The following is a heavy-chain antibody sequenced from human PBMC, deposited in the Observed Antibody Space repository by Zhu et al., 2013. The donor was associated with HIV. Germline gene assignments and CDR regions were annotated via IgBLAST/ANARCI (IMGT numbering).Heavy chain of an antibody. J-gene: IGHJ3*02. Sequence: LVQSGPEVKRPGSSVKVSCETSGVYFNSLPISWLRQAPGQGLEWMGWMNPNSGNTGYAQKFQGRVTMTRNTSISTAYMELSSLRSEDTAVYYCAASGWSYDAFDIWGQGTMVTVSS. CDR2: MNPNSGNT. CDR3: AASGWSYDAFDI. D-gene: IGHD6-19*01. V-gene: IGHV1-8*01. CDR1: GVYFNSLP.